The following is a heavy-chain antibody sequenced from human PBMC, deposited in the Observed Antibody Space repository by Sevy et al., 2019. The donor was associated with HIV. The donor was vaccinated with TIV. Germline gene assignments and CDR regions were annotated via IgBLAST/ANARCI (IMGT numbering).Heavy chain of an antibody. CDR2: ISSSGSYI. V-gene: IGHV3-21*01. CDR3: ARVRPYDTRDFDY. CDR1: GVTFRSYT. Sequence: GGSLRLSCVASGVTFRSYTMKWVRQAPGKGLECVSSISSSGSYIYYADSVKGRFTISRDDAKNSLYLQMNTLRAEDAALYYCARVRPYDTRDFDYWGQGTLVTVSS. J-gene: IGHJ4*02. D-gene: IGHD3-22*01.